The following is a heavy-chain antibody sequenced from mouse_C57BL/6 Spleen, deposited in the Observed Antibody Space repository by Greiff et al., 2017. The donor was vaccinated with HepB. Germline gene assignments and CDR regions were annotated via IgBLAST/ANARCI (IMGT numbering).Heavy chain of an antibody. CDR2: ISSGGSYT. J-gene: IGHJ2*01. CDR3: AREYGSSYGY. V-gene: IGHV5-6*01. D-gene: IGHD1-1*01. Sequence: EVKLMESGGDLVKPGGSLKLSCAASGFTFSSYGMSWVRQTPDKRLEWVATISSGGSYTYYPDSVKGRFTISRDNAKNTLYLQMSSLKSEDTAMYYCAREYGSSYGYWGQGTTLTVSS. CDR1: GFTFSSYG.